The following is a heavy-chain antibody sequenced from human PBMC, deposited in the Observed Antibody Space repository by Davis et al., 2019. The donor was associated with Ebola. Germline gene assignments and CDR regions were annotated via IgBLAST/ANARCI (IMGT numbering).Heavy chain of an antibody. V-gene: IGHV1-3*01. CDR3: AGEVYYYYYGMDV. J-gene: IGHJ6*02. CDR1: GYTFTSYA. Sequence: ASVTVSCKASGYTFTSYAMHWVRQAPGQRLEWMGWINAGNGNTKYSQKFQGRVTITRNTSISTAYMELSSLRSEDTAVYYCAGEVYYYYYGMDVWGQGTTVTVSS. CDR2: INAGNGNT.